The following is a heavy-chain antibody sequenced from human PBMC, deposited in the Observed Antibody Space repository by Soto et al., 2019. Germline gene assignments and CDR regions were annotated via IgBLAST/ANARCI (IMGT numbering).Heavy chain of an antibody. D-gene: IGHD2-15*01. Sequence: QVQLQESGPGLVKPSGTLSLTCSVSGGSISSSNWWSWVRQPPGKGLEWIGAVYHSGSTNYNPSLKNRVTISVDKSKNHFSLRLGSVPAADTAVYYCARAPTSAPEVVGVAAPDYYGMDAWGQGTTVTVSS. V-gene: IGHV4-4*02. CDR3: ARAPTSAPEVVGVAAPDYYGMDA. J-gene: IGHJ6*02. CDR2: VYHSGST. CDR1: GGSISSSNW.